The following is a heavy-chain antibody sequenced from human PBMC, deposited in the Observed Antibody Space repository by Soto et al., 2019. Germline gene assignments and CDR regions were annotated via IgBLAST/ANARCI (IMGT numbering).Heavy chain of an antibody. V-gene: IGHV4-34*01. Sequence: SETLSLTCAVYGVSFSGYYWSWIRQPPGKGLEWIGEINHSGSTNYNPSLKGRVTISVDTSKNQFSLKLSSVTAADTAVYYCARPGRGWYRNWFDPWGQGTLVTVSS. CDR3: ARPGRGWYRNWFDP. D-gene: IGHD1-26*01. CDR1: GVSFSGYY. J-gene: IGHJ5*02. CDR2: INHSGST.